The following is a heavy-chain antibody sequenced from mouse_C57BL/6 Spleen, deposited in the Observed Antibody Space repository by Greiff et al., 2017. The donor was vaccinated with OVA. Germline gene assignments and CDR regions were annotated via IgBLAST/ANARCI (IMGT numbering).Heavy chain of an antibody. J-gene: IGHJ2*01. CDR3: ASGLDSSGSLDY. CDR2: IWGGGST. D-gene: IGHD3-2*02. V-gene: IGHV2-3*01. CDR1: GFSLTSYG. Sequence: VQGVESGPGLVAPSQSLSITCTVSGFSLTSYGVSWVRQPPGQGLEWLGAIWGGGSTNYYSAPISRLSIRKANSKKQVFLKLNSLQTDDTATYYCASGLDSSGSLDYWGQGTTLTVSS.